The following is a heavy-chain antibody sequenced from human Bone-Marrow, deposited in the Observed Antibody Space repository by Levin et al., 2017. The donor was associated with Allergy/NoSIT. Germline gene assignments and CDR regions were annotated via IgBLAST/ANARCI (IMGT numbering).Heavy chain of an antibody. D-gene: IGHD1-26*01. Sequence: SCAASGFTFSGYFMSWIRQAPGKGLECVSYISTRGSNTYYADSVKGRFTVSRDNAKNSLYLQMNSLNADDTAIYYCARTRGVGAKGGYFDYWGRGTLVTVSS. CDR2: ISTRGSNT. V-gene: IGHV3-11*01. CDR1: GFTFSGYF. CDR3: ARTRGVGAKGGYFDY. J-gene: IGHJ4*01.